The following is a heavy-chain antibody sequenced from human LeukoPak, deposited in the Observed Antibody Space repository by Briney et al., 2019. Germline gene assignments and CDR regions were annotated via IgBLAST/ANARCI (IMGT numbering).Heavy chain of an antibody. CDR3: ARRNAYCSTTSCSRASYYYYGMDV. CDR2: ISGSDNTI. D-gene: IGHD2-2*01. J-gene: IGHJ6*02. V-gene: IGHV3-48*04. CDR1: GFTFSSYS. Sequence: PGGSPRLSCAASGFTFSSYSMNWVRQAPGKGLEWVSYISGSDNTIYYADSVKGRFTISRDNAKNSLYLQMNSLRAEDTAVYYCARRNAYCSTTSCSRASYYYYGMDVWGQGTTVTVSS.